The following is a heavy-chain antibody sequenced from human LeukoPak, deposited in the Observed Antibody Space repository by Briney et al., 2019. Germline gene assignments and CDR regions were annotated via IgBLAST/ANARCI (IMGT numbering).Heavy chain of an antibody. CDR1: GFIFSACA. CDR3: ARDIYGDYSGMDV. D-gene: IGHD4-17*01. V-gene: IGHV3-30-3*01. Sequence: PGGSLRLSCAASGFIFSACAMHWVREAPGKGLEWVAVISYDGSNQYYADSVKGRFTISRDNSKNTLYLQMNSLRTEDTAVYYCARDIYGDYSGMDVWGQGTTVTVSS. J-gene: IGHJ6*02. CDR2: ISYDGSNQ.